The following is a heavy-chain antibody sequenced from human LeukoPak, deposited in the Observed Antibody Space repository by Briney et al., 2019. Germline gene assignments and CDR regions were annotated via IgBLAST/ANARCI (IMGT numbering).Heavy chain of an antibody. CDR1: GGSISSSNW. V-gene: IGHV4-4*02. CDR2: IYHSGST. J-gene: IGHJ5*02. CDR3: ARRQYYDSSGYYA. D-gene: IGHD3-22*01. Sequence: SETLSLTCAVSGGSISSSNWWSWVRQPPGKGLEWIGEIYHSGSTNYNPSLKSRVTISVDKSKNQFSLKLSSVTAANTAVYYCARRQYYDSSGYYAWGQGTLVTVSS.